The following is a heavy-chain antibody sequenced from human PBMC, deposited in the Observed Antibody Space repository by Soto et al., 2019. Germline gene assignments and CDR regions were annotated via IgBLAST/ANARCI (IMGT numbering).Heavy chain of an antibody. V-gene: IGHV1-18*01. J-gene: IGHJ4*02. CDR2: ISAYNGNT. CDR3: ARFYASGSYPYDY. D-gene: IGHD3-10*01. Sequence: ASVKVSCKASGYTFTTYGISWVRQAPGQGLEWMGWISAYNGNTNYAQNLQGRVTMTTDTSTSTAYTELRSLRSDDTAVYYCARFYASGSYPYDYWGQGTLVTVSS. CDR1: GYTFTTYG.